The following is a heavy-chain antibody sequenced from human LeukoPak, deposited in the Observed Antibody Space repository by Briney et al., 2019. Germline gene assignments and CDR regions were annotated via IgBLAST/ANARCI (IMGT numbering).Heavy chain of an antibody. CDR1: GFTFSSYE. Sequence: GGSLRLSCAASGFTFSSYEMNWVRQAPGKGLEWVSSISGSDGTTYYADSVKGRFTISRDNSENTLYLQMNSLRAEDTAVYYCAKDRSSSWYYFDYWGQGTLVTVSS. V-gene: IGHV3-23*01. CDR3: AKDRSSSWYYFDY. D-gene: IGHD6-13*01. J-gene: IGHJ4*02. CDR2: ISGSDGTT.